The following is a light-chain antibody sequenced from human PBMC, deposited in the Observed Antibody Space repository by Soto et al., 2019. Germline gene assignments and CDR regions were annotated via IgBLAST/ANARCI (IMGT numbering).Light chain of an antibody. CDR1: QSVFSTSNNKNY. V-gene: IGKV4-1*01. Sequence: VQTPSLCALAVSLGERATINFKSSQSVFSTSNNKNYLAWFQHKPGQPPKLVIYWASVRASGVPDRFSGSGSGTDFTLTISSLQAEDVAVYYCQQDHSDPFTFGQGTRVEIK. CDR2: WAS. CDR3: QQDHSDPFT. J-gene: IGKJ5*01.